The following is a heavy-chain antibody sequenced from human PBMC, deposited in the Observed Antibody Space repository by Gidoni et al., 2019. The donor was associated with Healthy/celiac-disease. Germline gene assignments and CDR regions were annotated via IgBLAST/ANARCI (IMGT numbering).Heavy chain of an antibody. Sequence: QVQLVQSGAEVKKPGSSVKVSCKASGGTFSSYAISWVRQAPGQGLEWMGRIIPILGIANYAQKFQGRVTITADKSTSTAYMELSSLRSEDTAVYYCASQEDTMVRGVIRNFDYWGQGTLVTVSS. CDR3: ASQEDTMVRGVIRNFDY. V-gene: IGHV1-69*04. CDR1: GGTFSSYA. J-gene: IGHJ4*02. CDR2: IIPILGIA. D-gene: IGHD3-10*01.